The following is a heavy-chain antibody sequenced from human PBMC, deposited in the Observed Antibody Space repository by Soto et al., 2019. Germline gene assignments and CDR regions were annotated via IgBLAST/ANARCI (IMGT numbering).Heavy chain of an antibody. V-gene: IGHV4-30-4*01. CDR3: ALSYNSSCYTFDY. CDR2: IYYSGST. J-gene: IGHJ4*02. Sequence: SETLSLTWTVSGGSISSGDYYWSWIRQPPGKGLEWIGYIYYSGSTYYNPSLKSRVTISVDTSKNQFSLKLSSVTAADTAVYYCALSYNSSCYTFDYWGQGTLVTLSS. CDR1: GGSISSGDYY. D-gene: IGHD3-22*01.